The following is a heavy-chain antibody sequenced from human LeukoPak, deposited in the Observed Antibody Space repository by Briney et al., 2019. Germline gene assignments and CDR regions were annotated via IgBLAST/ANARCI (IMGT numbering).Heavy chain of an antibody. CDR1: GFTFSNYA. D-gene: IGHD2-8*01. V-gene: IGHV3-30-3*02. CDR2: ISDDGSRQ. J-gene: IGHJ4*02. CDR3: AKPGFCSKGVCSNFDY. Sequence: GGSLRLSCAATGFTFSNYAIHWGRQAPGKGLEWVAFISDDGSRQHYAESVKGRFTISRDNSKNTLYLQMNSLRADDTAIYYCAKPGFCSKGVCSNFDYWGQGTLVTVSS.